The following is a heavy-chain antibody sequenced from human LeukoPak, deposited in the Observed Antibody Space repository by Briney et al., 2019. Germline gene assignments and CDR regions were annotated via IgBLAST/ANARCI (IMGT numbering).Heavy chain of an antibody. V-gene: IGHV3-11*06. CDR1: GFTFSDYY. Sequence: GGSLRLSCAASGFTFSDYYMSWIRQAPGKGLEWVSYISSSSSYTNYADSVKGRFTISRDNAKNSLYLQMDSLRAEDTAVYYCARDIAATDYWGQGTLVTVSS. CDR3: ARDIAATDY. J-gene: IGHJ4*02. CDR2: ISSSSSYT. D-gene: IGHD6-6*01.